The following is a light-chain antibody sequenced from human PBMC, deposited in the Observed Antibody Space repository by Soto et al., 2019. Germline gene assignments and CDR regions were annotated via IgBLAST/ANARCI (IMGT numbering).Light chain of an antibody. Sequence: EIVLTQSPGTLSLSPGERATLSCRASQSVSSSYLAWYQHKPGQAPRLLIYGASTRATGIPARFSGSGSGTEFTLTISSLQSEDFAVYDCQQYNNWPPITFGQGTRLEIK. V-gene: IGKV3-15*01. CDR3: QQYNNWPPIT. CDR1: QSVSSSY. CDR2: GAS. J-gene: IGKJ5*01.